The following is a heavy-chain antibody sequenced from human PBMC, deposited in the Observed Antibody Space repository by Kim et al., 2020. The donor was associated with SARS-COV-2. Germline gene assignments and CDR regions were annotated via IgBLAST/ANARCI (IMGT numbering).Heavy chain of an antibody. J-gene: IGHJ6*02. CDR1: GYTFTSYG. CDR2: ISAYNGNT. D-gene: IGHD3-22*01. V-gene: IGHV1-18*04. Sequence: ASVKVSCKASGYTFTSYGISWVRQAPGQGLEWMGWISAYNGNTNYAQKLQGRVTMTTDTSTSTAYMELRSLRSDDTAVYYCARKSSGYYPPYYYYGMDVWGQGTTVTVSS. CDR3: ARKSSGYYPPYYYYGMDV.